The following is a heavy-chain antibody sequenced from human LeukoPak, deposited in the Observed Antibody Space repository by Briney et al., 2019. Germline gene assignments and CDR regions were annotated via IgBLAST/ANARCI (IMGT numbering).Heavy chain of an antibody. D-gene: IGHD4-17*01. CDR1: GFTVSSNS. J-gene: IGHJ4*02. Sequence: GGSLRLSCTVSGFTVSSNSMSWVRQAPGKGLEWVSFIYSDNTHYSDSVKGRFTISRDNSKNTLYLQMNSLRAEDTAVYYCTTTRNVMNTVIIAFDSWGQGSLVTVSS. V-gene: IGHV3-53*01. CDR3: TTTRNVMNTVIIAFDS. CDR2: IYSDNT.